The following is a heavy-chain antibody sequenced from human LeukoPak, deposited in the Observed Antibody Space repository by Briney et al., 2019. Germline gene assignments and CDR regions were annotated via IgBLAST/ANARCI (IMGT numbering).Heavy chain of an antibody. CDR3: AKDYIGTNFDY. CDR1: GFTFSHFG. J-gene: IGHJ4*02. CDR2: IWYDGSNI. Sequence: PGRSLRLSCAASGFTFSHFGMHWVRQAPGKGLEYVAGIWYDGSNIDYGDSVKGRFTISRDNSQNTLILQMNSLRAEDTAVYYCAKDYIGTNFDYWGQGTLVTVSS. V-gene: IGHV3-33*06. D-gene: IGHD5-12*01.